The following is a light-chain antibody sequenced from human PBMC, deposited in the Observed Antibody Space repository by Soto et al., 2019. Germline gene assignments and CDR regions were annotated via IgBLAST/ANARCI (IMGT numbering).Light chain of an antibody. V-gene: IGLV2-14*01. Sequence: QSVLTQPASVSGSPGQSITISCTGTSSDVGGYNYVSWYQQHPGKAPKLMIYDVSNRPSGISNRFSGSKSGITASLTISGLLPEDEADYYCTSYTSSNTYVFGTGTKVIFL. J-gene: IGLJ1*01. CDR1: SSDVGGYNY. CDR2: DVS. CDR3: TSYTSSNTYV.